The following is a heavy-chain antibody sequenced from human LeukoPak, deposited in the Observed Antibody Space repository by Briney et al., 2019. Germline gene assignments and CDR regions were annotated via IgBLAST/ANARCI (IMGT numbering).Heavy chain of an antibody. J-gene: IGHJ3*02. CDR3: AIYLIGNCTCTSCYDAAIVI. V-gene: IGHV3-66*01. CDR2: IYSGGST. D-gene: IGHD2-2*01. Sequence: PGGSLRRSCASPGCTVSSTYISCVRQAPGKGLEWVSIIYSGGSTYYADSVKGRFTISRDNSKNTLYLQMNRLKAENTAVDYCAIYLIGNCTCTSCYDAAIVIWSQGTMVTVSS. CDR1: GCTVSSTY.